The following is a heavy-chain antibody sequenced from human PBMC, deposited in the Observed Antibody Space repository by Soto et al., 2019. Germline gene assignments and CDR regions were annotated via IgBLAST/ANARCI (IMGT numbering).Heavy chain of an antibody. CDR2: IYYSGST. D-gene: IGHD6-13*01. CDR3: ARARIAAAGNFDY. V-gene: IGHV4-30-4*01. Sequence: SETLSLTCTVSGGSISSGDYYWSWIRQPPGKGLEWIGYIYYSGSTYYNPSLKSRVTISVDTSKNQFSLKLSSVTAAGTAVYYCARARIAAAGNFDYWGQGTLVTVSS. CDR1: GGSISSGDYY. J-gene: IGHJ4*02.